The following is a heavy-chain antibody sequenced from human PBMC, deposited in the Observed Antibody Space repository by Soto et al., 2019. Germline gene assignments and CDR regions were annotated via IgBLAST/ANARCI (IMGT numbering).Heavy chain of an antibody. J-gene: IGHJ6*02. CDR3: ARETNGFMGAIAPAGYSYYGMDV. CDR2: ISSSGSTI. Sequence: GGSLRLSCAASGFTFSDYYMSWIRQAPGKGLEWVSYISSSGSTIYYADSVKGRFTISRDNAKNSLYLQMNSLRAEDTAVYYCARETNGFMGAIAPAGYSYYGMDVWGQGPTVTVS. V-gene: IGHV3-11*01. D-gene: IGHD1-26*01. CDR1: GFTFSDYY.